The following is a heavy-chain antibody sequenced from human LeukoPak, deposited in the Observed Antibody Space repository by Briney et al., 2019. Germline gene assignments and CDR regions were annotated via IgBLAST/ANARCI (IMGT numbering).Heavy chain of an antibody. Sequence: PGGSLRLSCAASGFTFARYAMNWVRQAPGKGLEWVSAISGSGGSTYYADSVKGRFTISRDNSKNTLYLQMNSLRAEDTAVYYCAKYVETVATFPLFDYWGQGTLVTVSS. J-gene: IGHJ4*02. CDR3: AKYVETVATFPLFDY. D-gene: IGHD5-12*01. CDR2: ISGSGGST. CDR1: GFTFARYA. V-gene: IGHV3-23*01.